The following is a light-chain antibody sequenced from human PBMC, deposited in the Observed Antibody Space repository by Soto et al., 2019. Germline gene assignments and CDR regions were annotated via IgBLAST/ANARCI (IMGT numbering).Light chain of an antibody. CDR2: DVS. J-gene: IGLJ1*01. V-gene: IGLV2-14*01. CDR1: SSDVGGYNY. Sequence: QSVLTQPASVSGSPGQSITISCTGTSSDVGGYNYVSWYQQHPGKAPKLMIYDVSNRPSGVSNRFSGSKSGNTASLTISGLQVEDEADYYCNSYTSSSTVGFGTGTKVTV. CDR3: NSYTSSSTVG.